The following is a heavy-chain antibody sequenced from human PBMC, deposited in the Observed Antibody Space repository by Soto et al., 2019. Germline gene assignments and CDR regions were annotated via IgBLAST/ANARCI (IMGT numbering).Heavy chain of an antibody. V-gene: IGHV1-8*01. Sequence: QVQLVQSGAEVKKPGASVKVSCKASGYTFSSYDINWVRQATGQGLEWMGWLNPNSGDTGYAQKFQGRFPLTRNTPINTAYIELSSLTSDDTAVYYCATSGGGWYLYWGQGTLVTVAS. CDR3: ATSGGGWYLY. CDR1: GYTFSSYD. J-gene: IGHJ4*02. D-gene: IGHD6-19*01. CDR2: LNPNSGDT.